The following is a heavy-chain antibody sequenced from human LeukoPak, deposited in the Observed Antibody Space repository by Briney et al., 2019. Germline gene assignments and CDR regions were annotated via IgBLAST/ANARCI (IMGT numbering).Heavy chain of an antibody. V-gene: IGHV3-23*01. D-gene: IGHD2-21*01. J-gene: IGHJ4*02. CDR3: VKDIQCSY. CDR2: IRSSGLNT. CDR1: GFNFGDAA. Sequence: PGGSLRLSCAASGFNFGDAAMTWVRQVPGKGLQWVSLIRSSGLNTYYADSVKGRFALSRDNSNNTLDLQMNSLRADDTAIYYCVKDIQCSYWGQGTPVIVSS.